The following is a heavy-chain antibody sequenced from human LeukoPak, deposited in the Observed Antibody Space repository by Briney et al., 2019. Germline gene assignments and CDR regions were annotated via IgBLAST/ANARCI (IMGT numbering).Heavy chain of an antibody. CDR2: IYTSGST. CDR1: GGSISSYY. D-gene: IGHD2-2*01. V-gene: IGHV4-4*07. J-gene: IGHJ4*02. Sequence: SETLSLTCTVSGGSISSYYWSWIRQPAGKGLEWIGRIYTSGSTKYNPSLKSRVTMSVVTSKNQFSLKLSSVTAADTAVYYCAISGYCSSTSCPPYFDYWGQGTLVTVSS. CDR3: AISGYCSSTSCPPYFDY.